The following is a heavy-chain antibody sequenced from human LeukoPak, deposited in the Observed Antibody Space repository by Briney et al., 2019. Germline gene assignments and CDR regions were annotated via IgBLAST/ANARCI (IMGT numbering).Heavy chain of an antibody. CDR2: IGSRGSTI. J-gene: IGHJ5*02. Sequence: GGSLRLSCAASGFTFNDYYISWIRQVPGKGLEWVSYIGSRGSTIYYADSVKGRFTISRDNAKKSLYPEMNSLRAEDTAVYYCAGGLVNGNYPFKSWGQGTLITVSS. CDR1: GFTFNDYY. CDR3: AGGLVNGNYPFKS. V-gene: IGHV3-11*04. D-gene: IGHD3-9*01.